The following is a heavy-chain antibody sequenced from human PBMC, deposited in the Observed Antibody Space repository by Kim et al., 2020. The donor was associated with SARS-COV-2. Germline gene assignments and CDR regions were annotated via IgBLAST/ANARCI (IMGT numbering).Heavy chain of an antibody. CDR2: ISYDGSNK. Sequence: GGSLRLSCAASGFTFSSYGMHWVRQAPGRGLEWVALISYDGSNKYYADSVKGRFTISRDNSKNTLYLQMNSLRAEDTAVYYCARADDFDYWGQGTLVTVS. CDR1: GFTFSSYG. J-gene: IGHJ4*02. V-gene: IGHV3-33*05. CDR3: ARADDFDY.